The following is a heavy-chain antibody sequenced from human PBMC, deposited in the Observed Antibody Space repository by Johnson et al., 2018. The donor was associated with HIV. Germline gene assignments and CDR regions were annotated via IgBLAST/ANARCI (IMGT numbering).Heavy chain of an antibody. Sequence: VQLVESGGGLVQPGKSLRLSCGVSGITFDDYAMHWVRQTPGKGLEWVSLISWDGANTYYGDSVKGRFSISRDNSKKSLYLQMNSRRAEDTAFYYCAKDSDTFYFGSGDGFDIWGRGTMVTVSS. CDR1: GITFDDYA. J-gene: IGHJ3*02. CDR3: AKDSDTFYFGSGDGFDI. V-gene: IGHV3-43D*03. D-gene: IGHD3-10*01. CDR2: ISWDGANT.